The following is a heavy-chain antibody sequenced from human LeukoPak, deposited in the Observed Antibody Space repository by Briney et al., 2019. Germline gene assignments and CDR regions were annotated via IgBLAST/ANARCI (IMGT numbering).Heavy chain of an antibody. CDR1: GFTFSDYG. D-gene: IGHD2-15*01. Sequence: TGGSLRLSCAASGFTFSDYGMHWVRQAPGKGLEWVALISYDGGNKFYADSVRDRFTISRDNSKNTLFLQMNSLKTEDTAVYYCTTDGAAWGQGTMVTVSS. V-gene: IGHV3-30*03. J-gene: IGHJ3*01. CDR2: ISYDGGNK. CDR3: TTDGAA.